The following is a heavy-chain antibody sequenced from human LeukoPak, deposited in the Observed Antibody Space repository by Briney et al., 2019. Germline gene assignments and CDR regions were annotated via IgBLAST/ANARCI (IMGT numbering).Heavy chain of an antibody. CDR2: IHPHSGGT. CDR3: ARPGTGYSLSY. Sequence: ASVKVSCKASGYFFTTYSIDWVRQAPGQGLEWMGWIHPHSGGTAYGKTFQGRVTMTRDTSISTAYMELNSLGSDDSAVYYCARPGTGYSLSYWGQGTLVTVSS. V-gene: IGHV1-2*02. D-gene: IGHD5-18*01. J-gene: IGHJ4*02. CDR1: GYFFTTYS.